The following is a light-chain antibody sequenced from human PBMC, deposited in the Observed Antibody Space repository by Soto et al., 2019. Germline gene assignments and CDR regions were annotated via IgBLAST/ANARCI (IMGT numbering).Light chain of an antibody. J-gene: IGKJ4*01. CDR1: QSVSSY. V-gene: IGKV3-20*01. CDR2: GVS. Sequence: EIVLTQFPGTLSLSPGERATLSCRASQSVSSYLAWYQQKPGQAPRLLIYGVSSRATGIPDRFSGSGSGTDFTLTISRLEPEDFAVYYCQQYVTSPLTFGGGTKVDI. CDR3: QQYVTSPLT.